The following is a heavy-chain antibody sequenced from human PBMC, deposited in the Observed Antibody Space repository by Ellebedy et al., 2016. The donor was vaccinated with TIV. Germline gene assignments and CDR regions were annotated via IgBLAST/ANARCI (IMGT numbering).Heavy chain of an antibody. Sequence: SETLSLTCTVSGGSLSSNPYYWGWIRQPPETGLEWIGNIYYSGSTNYNPSLKSRVTISVDTSKNQFSLKLSSVTAADTAVYYCARRYGTSSALIDYWGQGTLVTVSS. V-gene: IGHV4-61*01. D-gene: IGHD6-19*01. CDR1: GGSLSSNPYY. J-gene: IGHJ4*02. CDR3: ARRYGTSSALIDY. CDR2: IYYSGST.